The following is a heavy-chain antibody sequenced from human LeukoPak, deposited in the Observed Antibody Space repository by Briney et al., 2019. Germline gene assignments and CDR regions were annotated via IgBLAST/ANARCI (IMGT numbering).Heavy chain of an antibody. Sequence: PSETLSLTCAVYGGSFSGCYWSWIRNPPGKGLEWIGESNISGSTNNNPSLKSRVPISVDTSKNQFSLKLSSVTAADTAVYYCARGGGYCSGGSCYSTGERFDPWGQGTLVTVSS. CDR2: SNISGST. V-gene: IGHV4-34*01. D-gene: IGHD2-15*01. CDR3: ARGGGYCSGGSCYSTGERFDP. CDR1: GGSFSGCY. J-gene: IGHJ5*02.